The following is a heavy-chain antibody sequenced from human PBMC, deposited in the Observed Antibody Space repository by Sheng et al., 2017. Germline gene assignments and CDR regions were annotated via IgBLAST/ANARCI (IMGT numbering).Heavy chain of an antibody. J-gene: IGHJ5*02. V-gene: IGHV1-69*08. CDR1: GGTFSSYT. CDR2: IIPILGTA. D-gene: IGHD2-21*01. Sequence: QVQLVQSGAEVKKPGSSVKVSCKASGGTFSSYTISWVRQAPGQGLEWMGRIIPILGTANYAQKFQGRVTITTDESTSTAYMELSSLRSEDTAVYYCARDVVDSDFNNWFDPWGQGTLVTVSS. CDR3: ARDVVDSDFNNWFDP.